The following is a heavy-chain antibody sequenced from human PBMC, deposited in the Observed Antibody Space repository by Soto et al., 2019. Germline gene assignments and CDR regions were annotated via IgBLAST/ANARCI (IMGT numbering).Heavy chain of an antibody. CDR1: VGSFSGYY. J-gene: IGHJ6*02. V-gene: IGHV4-34*01. Sequence: QVQLQQWGAGLLKPSETLSLTCAVYVGSFSGYYWSWIRQPPGKGLEWIGEINHSGSTNYNPSLKSRVTISVDTSKNQFSLKLSSVTAADTAVYYCARSPASDYYYYGMDVWGQGTTVTVSS. CDR2: INHSGST. CDR3: ARSPASDYYYYGMDV.